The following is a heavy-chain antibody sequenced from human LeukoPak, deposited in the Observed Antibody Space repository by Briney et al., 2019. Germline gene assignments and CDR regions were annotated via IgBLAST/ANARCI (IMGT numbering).Heavy chain of an antibody. Sequence: GGSLRLSCAASGFTFSGSAMHWVRQASGRGLEWVGRIRSKTNSYATAYAASVKGRFTISRDDSKNTAYLQMNSLKTEDTAVYYCAREHPMVWGVYYYYYMDVWGKGTTVTISS. D-gene: IGHD3-10*01. CDR3: AREHPMVWGVYYYYYMDV. V-gene: IGHV3-73*01. J-gene: IGHJ6*03. CDR2: IRSKTNSYAT. CDR1: GFTFSGSA.